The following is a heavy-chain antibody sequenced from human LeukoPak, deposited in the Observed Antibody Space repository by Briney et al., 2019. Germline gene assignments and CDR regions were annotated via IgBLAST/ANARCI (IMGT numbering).Heavy chain of an antibody. Sequence: SQTLSLTCTVSGGSISSGDYYWSWIRQPPGKGLEWIGYIYYSGSTYYNPSLKSRVTISVDTSKNQFSLKLSSVTAADTAVYYCARDRYYDSSGYYSYYYYGMDVRGQGTTVTVSS. CDR2: IYYSGST. J-gene: IGHJ6*02. V-gene: IGHV4-30-4*01. CDR3: ARDRYYDSSGYYSYYYYGMDV. CDR1: GGSISSGDYY. D-gene: IGHD3-22*01.